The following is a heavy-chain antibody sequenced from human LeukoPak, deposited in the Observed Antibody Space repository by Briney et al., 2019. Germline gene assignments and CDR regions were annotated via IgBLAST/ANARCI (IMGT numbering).Heavy chain of an antibody. CDR3: AREGTSLGPIYYFDY. V-gene: IGHV1-18*01. CDR2: ISAYNGNT. D-gene: IGHD3-16*01. J-gene: IGHJ4*02. Sequence: ASVKVSCKASGYTFSTYGISWVRQAPGQGLEWMGWISAYNGNTNYAQKLQGRVTMTTDTSTSTAYMELSSLRSEDTAVYYCAREGTSLGPIYYFDYWGQGTLVTVSS. CDR1: GYTFSTYG.